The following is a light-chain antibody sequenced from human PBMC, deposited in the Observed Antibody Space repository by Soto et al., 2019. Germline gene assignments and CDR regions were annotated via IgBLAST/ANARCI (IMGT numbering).Light chain of an antibody. CDR2: DVN. Sequence: QSVLTQPASVSGSPGQSITISCTGTSSDIGAYNFVSWYQQHPGKAPKLMLYDVNIRPSGVSNRFSGSKSGNTASLTISWLQAEDEGDYYCTSWTTSTTMIFGGGTKVTVL. V-gene: IGLV2-14*03. CDR1: SSDIGAYNF. J-gene: IGLJ2*01. CDR3: TSWTTSTTMI.